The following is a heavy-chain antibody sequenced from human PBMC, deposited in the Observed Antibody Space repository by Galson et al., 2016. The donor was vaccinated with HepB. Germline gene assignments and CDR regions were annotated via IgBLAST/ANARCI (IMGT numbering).Heavy chain of an antibody. Sequence: SVKVSCKASGDTFNSDAFNWVRQVPGQGLEWMGQISPLFGTSNSAQKFQGRVTITADASTSTAYMELTSLRSEDTATYFCTRAADCSSGSCHYYYGMDVWGQGTTVTVS. V-gene: IGHV1-69*13. CDR2: ISPLFGTS. D-gene: IGHD2-15*01. CDR3: TRAADCSSGSCHYYYGMDV. J-gene: IGHJ6*02. CDR1: GDTFNSDA.